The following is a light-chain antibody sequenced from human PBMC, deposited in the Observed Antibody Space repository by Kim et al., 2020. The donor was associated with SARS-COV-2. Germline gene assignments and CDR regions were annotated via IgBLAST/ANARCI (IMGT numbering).Light chain of an antibody. CDR3: QQYDVYPRT. Sequence: ASGGDRVIISCRASQGICNNLAWFQQKPGKAPKSLIYAASSLESGDPSMFIGSGSGTDFILTISSVQPEDYATYYCQQYDVYPRTFGQGTKVDIK. V-gene: IGKV1-16*01. CDR2: AAS. CDR1: QGICNN. J-gene: IGKJ1*01.